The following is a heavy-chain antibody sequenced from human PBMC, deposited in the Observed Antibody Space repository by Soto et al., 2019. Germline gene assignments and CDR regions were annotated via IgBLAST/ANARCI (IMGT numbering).Heavy chain of an antibody. Sequence: PSETLSLTCTVSGGSISSSSYYWGWIRQPPGKGLEWIGSIYYSGSTYYNPSLKSRVTISVDTSKNQFSLKLSSVTAADTAVYYCVGELRNYYFYGMDVWGQGTTVTVS. CDR2: IYYSGST. D-gene: IGHD3-16*01. V-gene: IGHV4-39*01. CDR3: VGELRNYYFYGMDV. J-gene: IGHJ6*02. CDR1: GGSISSSSYY.